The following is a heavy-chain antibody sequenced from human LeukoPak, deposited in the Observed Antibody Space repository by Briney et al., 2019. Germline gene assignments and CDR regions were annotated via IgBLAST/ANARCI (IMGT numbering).Heavy chain of an antibody. D-gene: IGHD3-10*01. CDR1: GFSVSSNY. J-gene: IGHJ4*02. CDR3: ARRPMYGSGSYIFDY. V-gene: IGHV4-34*01. Sequence: GSLRLSCAVSGFSVSSNYMNWVRQPPGKGLEWIGEINHSGSTNYNPSLKSRVTISVDTSKNQFSLKLSSVTAADTAVYYCARRPMYGSGSYIFDYWGQGTLVTVSS. CDR2: INHSGST.